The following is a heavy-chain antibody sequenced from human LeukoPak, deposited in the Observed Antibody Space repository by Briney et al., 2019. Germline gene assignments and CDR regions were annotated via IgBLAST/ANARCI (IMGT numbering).Heavy chain of an antibody. D-gene: IGHD2-15*01. J-gene: IGHJ4*02. CDR2: IIPIFGTA. V-gene: IGHV1-69*13. CDR3: ARGLSGGNTFDY. CDR1: GDTFSSYA. Sequence: SVKVSCKASGDTFSSYAISWVRQAPGQGLEWMGGIIPIFGTANYAQKFQGRVTITADESTSTAYMELSSLRSEDTAVYYCARGLSGGNTFDYWGQGTLVTVSS.